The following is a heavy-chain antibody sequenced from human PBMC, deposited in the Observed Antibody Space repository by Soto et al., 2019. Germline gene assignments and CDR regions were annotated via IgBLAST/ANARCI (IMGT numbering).Heavy chain of an antibody. CDR2: IYPGDSDT. V-gene: IGHV5-51*01. D-gene: IGHD6-13*01. CDR3: ASQNSSIAAAGQDEYYFDY. Sequence: PGESLKISCKGSGYSFTSYWIGWVRQMPGKGLEWMGIIYPGDSDTRYSPSFQGQVTISADKSISTAYLQWSSLKASDTAMYYCASQNSSIAAAGQDEYYFDYWGQGTLVTVSS. CDR1: GYSFTSYW. J-gene: IGHJ4*02.